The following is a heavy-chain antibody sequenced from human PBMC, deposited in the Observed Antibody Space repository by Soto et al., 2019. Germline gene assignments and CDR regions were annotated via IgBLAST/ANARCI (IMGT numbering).Heavy chain of an antibody. CDR2: IIPILGIA. V-gene: IGHV1-69*08. CDR3: ARDPEYGAVDY. D-gene: IGHD4-17*01. J-gene: IGHJ4*02. CDR1: GGTFSSYT. Sequence: QVQLVQSGAEVQKPGSSVKVSCKASGGTFSSYTISWVRQAPGQGLEWMGRIIPILGIANYAQKFQGRVTITADKSTSTAYMELSSLRSEDTAVYYCARDPEYGAVDYWGQGTLVTVSS.